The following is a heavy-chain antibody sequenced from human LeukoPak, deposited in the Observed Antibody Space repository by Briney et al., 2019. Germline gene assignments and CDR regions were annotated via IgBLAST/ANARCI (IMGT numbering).Heavy chain of an antibody. D-gene: IGHD2-15*01. Sequence: GASVKVSRRASGYPLSNYGITWVRQAPGQGLEWMGWIIAYNGNIHYAQKVQGRVTMTTDTSTSTAYMELRSLRSDDTAVYYCARVVVVAATRGTWYFDLWGRGTLVTVSS. V-gene: IGHV1-18*01. J-gene: IGHJ2*01. CDR3: ARVVVVAATRGTWYFDL. CDR2: IIAYNGNI. CDR1: GYPLSNYG.